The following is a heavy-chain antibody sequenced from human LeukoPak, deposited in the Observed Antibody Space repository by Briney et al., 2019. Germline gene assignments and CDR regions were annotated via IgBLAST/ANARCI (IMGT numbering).Heavy chain of an antibody. Sequence: SETLSLTCTVSGVSISTSIYYWDWIRQPPGKGLEWIGSIYYSGTTYYNPSLESRVTISVDTSKNHFSLKLSSVTASDTALYYCARHTYATSGPTDYWGQGILVTVSS. CDR2: IYYSGTT. J-gene: IGHJ4*02. CDR3: ARHTYATSGPTDY. D-gene: IGHD3-22*01. V-gene: IGHV4-39*01. CDR1: GVSISTSIYY.